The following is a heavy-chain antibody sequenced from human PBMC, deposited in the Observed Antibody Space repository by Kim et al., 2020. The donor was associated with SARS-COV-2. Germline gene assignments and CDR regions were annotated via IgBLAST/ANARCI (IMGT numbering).Heavy chain of an antibody. V-gene: IGHV5-10-1*01. CDR2: IDPSDSYT. J-gene: IGHJ3*02. Sequence: GESLKISCKGSGYSFTSYWISWVRQMPGKGLEWMGRIDPSDSYTNYSPSFQGHVTISADKSISTAYLQWSSLKASDTAMYYCARRHLEYYYDSSDHDAFDIWGQGTMVTVSS. CDR3: ARRHLEYYYDSSDHDAFDI. CDR1: GYSFTSYW. D-gene: IGHD3-22*01.